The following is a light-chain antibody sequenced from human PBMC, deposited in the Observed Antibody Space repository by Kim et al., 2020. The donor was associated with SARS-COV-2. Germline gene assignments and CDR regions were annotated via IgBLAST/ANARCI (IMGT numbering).Light chain of an antibody. CDR2: GAS. CDR1: QSVDSN. J-gene: IGKJ2*01. Sequence: EIVMTQSPATLSLSPGERVTLSCRASQSVDSNLAWYQQKPGQAPRLLIYGASTRAADIPARLSGSGSGTEFTLIISSPQYEDFAVYYCKQYSHWPPYTFGQGTKVDIK. CDR3: KQYSHWPPYT. V-gene: IGKV3-15*01.